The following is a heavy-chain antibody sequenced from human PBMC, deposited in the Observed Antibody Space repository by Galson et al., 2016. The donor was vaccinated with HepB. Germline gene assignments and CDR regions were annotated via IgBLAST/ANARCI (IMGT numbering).Heavy chain of an antibody. CDR2: IKGDGSQN. CDR3: VREPRATAYYYDY. CDR1: GFTFGGFW. Sequence: SLRLSCAGSGFTFGGFWMTWVRQAPGKGLEWVANIKGDGSQNYVVGPAQGRFTISRDNAKNSLYLQMDSLRAEDTAVYYCVREPRATAYYYDYWGQGTLVTVSS. J-gene: IGHJ4*02. D-gene: IGHD2-21*01. V-gene: IGHV3-7*03.